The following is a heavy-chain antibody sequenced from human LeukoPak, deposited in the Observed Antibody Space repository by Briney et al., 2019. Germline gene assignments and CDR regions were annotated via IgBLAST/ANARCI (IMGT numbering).Heavy chain of an antibody. J-gene: IGHJ3*02. D-gene: IGHD4-17*01. V-gene: IGHV3-23*01. CDR3: AKGVRPSYGAQGGSSAFDI. Sequence: QAGGSLRLSCAASGFTFRSYAMTWVRQTPGEGLEWVSGISGSGGNTYYTDSVTGRFTLSRDNSKNTLYMQMNSLSAEDTAVYYCAKGVRPSYGAQGGSSAFDIWGQGTMVTVSS. CDR1: GFTFRSYA. CDR2: ISGSGGNT.